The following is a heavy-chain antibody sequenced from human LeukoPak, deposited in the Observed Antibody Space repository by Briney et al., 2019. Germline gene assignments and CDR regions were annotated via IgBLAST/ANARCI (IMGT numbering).Heavy chain of an antibody. J-gene: IGHJ4*02. D-gene: IGHD6-13*01. CDR2: IYYSGST. Sequence: PSETLSLTCTVSGGSISSYYWSWIRQPPGKGLEWTGYIYYSGSTNYNPSLKSRVTISVDTSKNQFSLKLSSVTAADTAVYYCARDTRGVAEWGQGTLVTVSS. V-gene: IGHV4-59*01. CDR1: GGSISSYY. CDR3: ARDTRGVAE.